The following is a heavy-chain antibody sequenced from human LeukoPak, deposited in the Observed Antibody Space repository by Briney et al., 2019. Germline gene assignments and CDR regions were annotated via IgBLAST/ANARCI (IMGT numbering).Heavy chain of an antibody. CDR2: SYHSGST. V-gene: IGHV4-30-2*01. Sequence: TAQTLSLTCAVSGGSISSGGYCWSWIRQPPGKGLECIGYSYHSGSTYYNPSLNSRVTISVDRSKNQFSLKLSSVTAADTAVYYCARATTVTTAFDYWGQGTLVTVSS. CDR1: GGSISSGGYC. CDR3: ARATTVTTAFDY. D-gene: IGHD4-17*01. J-gene: IGHJ4*02.